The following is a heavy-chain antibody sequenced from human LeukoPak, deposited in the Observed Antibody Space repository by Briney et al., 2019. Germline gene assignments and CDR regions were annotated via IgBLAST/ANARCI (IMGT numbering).Heavy chain of an antibody. CDR2: ISGSGGST. CDR3: ARDSRSVAARMIDY. Sequence: GGSLRLSCAASGFTFSSYAMSWVRQAPGKGLEWVSAISGSGGSTYYADSVKGRFTISRDNSKNTLYLQMNSLRAEDTAVYYCARDSRSVAARMIDYWGQGTLVTVSS. D-gene: IGHD6-13*01. V-gene: IGHV3-23*01. CDR1: GFTFSSYA. J-gene: IGHJ4*02.